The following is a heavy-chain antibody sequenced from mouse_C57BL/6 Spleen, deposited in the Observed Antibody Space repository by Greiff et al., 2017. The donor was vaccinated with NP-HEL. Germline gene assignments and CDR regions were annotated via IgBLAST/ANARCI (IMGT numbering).Heavy chain of an antibody. CDR3: ARSGDGYPFAY. J-gene: IGHJ3*01. V-gene: IGHV1-20*01. CDR1: GYSFTGYF. D-gene: IGHD2-3*01. CDR2: INPYNGDT. Sequence: EVQLQQSGPELVKPGDSVKISCKASGYSFTGYFMNWVMQSHGKSLEWIGRINPYNGDTFYNQKFKGKATLTVDKSSSTAHLELRSLTSEDSAVYYCARSGDGYPFAYWGQGTLVTVSA.